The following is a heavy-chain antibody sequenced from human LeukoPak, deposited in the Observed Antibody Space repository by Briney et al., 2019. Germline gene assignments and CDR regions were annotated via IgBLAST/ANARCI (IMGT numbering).Heavy chain of an antibody. CDR3: AKSFGGYDILTGYYEYYASDI. CDR1: GFTFSSYA. J-gene: IGHJ3*02. CDR2: ISGSGGST. V-gene: IGHV3-23*01. Sequence: GGSLRLSCAASGFTFSSYAMSWVRQAPGKGLEWVSAISGSGGSTYYADSVKGRFTISRDNSKNTLYLQMNSLRAEDTAVYYCAKSFGGYDILTGYYEYYASDIWGQGTMVTVSS. D-gene: IGHD3-9*01.